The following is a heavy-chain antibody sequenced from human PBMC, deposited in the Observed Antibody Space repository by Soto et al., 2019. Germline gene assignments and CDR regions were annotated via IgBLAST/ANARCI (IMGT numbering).Heavy chain of an antibody. CDR2: IYYSGST. D-gene: IGHD1-26*01. CDR1: GGSISSGGYY. CDR3: ARDTSRYYYYYGMDV. V-gene: IGHV4-31*03. J-gene: IGHJ6*02. Sequence: QVQLQESGPGLVKPSQTLSLTCTVSGGSISSGGYYWSWIRQHPRKGLEWLGYIYYSGSTYYNPSLQSRVTISVDTSKNQFSLKLSSVTAADTAVYYCARDTSRYYYYYGMDVWGQGTTVTVSS.